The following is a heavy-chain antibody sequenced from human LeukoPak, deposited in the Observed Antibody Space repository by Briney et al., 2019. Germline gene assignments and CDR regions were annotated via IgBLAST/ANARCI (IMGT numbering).Heavy chain of an antibody. J-gene: IGHJ4*02. Sequence: SETLSLTCTVSGVSISSYYWSWIRQPPGKGLEWIGYIYYSGSTNYNPSLKSRVTISVDTSKNQFSLKMSSVTAADTAVYYCARVSSGWYWGVRSFDYWGQGTLVTVSS. D-gene: IGHD6-19*01. CDR2: IYYSGST. CDR1: GVSISSYY. V-gene: IGHV4-59*01. CDR3: ARVSSGWYWGVRSFDY.